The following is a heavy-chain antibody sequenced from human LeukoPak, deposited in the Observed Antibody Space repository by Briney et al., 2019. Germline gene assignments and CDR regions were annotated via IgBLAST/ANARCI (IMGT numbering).Heavy chain of an antibody. CDR2: IYTSGST. J-gene: IGHJ4*02. CDR3: ARDTSGYYGRYES. Sequence: SETLSLTCTVSGGSISNYYWYWMRQPPGKGLEWIGRIYTSGSTNYNPSLKSRVTISVDTSKNQLSLRVTSMTAADTAVYYCARDTSGYYGRYESWGQGILVTVSS. D-gene: IGHD3-3*01. V-gene: IGHV4-4*07. CDR1: GGSISNYY.